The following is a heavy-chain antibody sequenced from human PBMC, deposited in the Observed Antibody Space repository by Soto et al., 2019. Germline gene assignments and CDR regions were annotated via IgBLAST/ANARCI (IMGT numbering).Heavy chain of an antibody. CDR3: RVVGRNSFDP. J-gene: IGHJ5*02. V-gene: IGHV4-4*02. CDR1: GGSISSSNW. Sequence: PSETLSLTCAVSGGSISSSNWWSWVRQPPGKGLEWIGEIYHSGSTNYNPSLKSRVTISVDTSKNQFSLKLSSVTAADTAVYYCRVVGRNSFDPWGQGTLVTVSS. CDR2: IYHSGST.